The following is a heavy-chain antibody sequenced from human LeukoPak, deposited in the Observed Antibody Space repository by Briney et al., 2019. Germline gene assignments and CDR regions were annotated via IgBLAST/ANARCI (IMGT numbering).Heavy chain of an antibody. CDR3: ARDGSYGDYLYY. Sequence: SETLSLTCAVYGGSFSGYYWSWIRQPPGKGLEWIGEINHSGSTNYNPSLKSRVTISVDTSKNQFSLKLSSVTAADTAVYYCARDGSYGDYLYYWGQGTLVTVSS. CDR2: INHSGST. D-gene: IGHD4-17*01. V-gene: IGHV4-34*01. J-gene: IGHJ4*02. CDR1: GGSFSGYY.